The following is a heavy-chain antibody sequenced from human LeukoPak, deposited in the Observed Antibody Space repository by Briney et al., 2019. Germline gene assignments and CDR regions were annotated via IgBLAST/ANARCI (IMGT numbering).Heavy chain of an antibody. Sequence: ASVKVSCKASGYTFTGYYMHWVRQAPGQGLEWMGIINPSGGSTSYAQKFQGRVTMTRDMSTSTVYMELSSLRSEDTAVYYCARNPPWGHYMDVWGKGTTVTVSS. CDR1: GYTFTGYY. D-gene: IGHD7-27*01. J-gene: IGHJ6*03. CDR3: ARNPPWGHYMDV. CDR2: INPSGGST. V-gene: IGHV1-46*01.